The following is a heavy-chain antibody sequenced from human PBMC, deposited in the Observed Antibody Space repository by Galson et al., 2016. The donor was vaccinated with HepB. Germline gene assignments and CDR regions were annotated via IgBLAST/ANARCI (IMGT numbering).Heavy chain of an antibody. CDR2: ISSTSSYI. V-gene: IGHV3-21*06. D-gene: IGHD3-16*02. J-gene: IGHJ4*02. Sequence: SLRLSCAASGFTFSSYSMNWVRQAPGKGLEWVSSISSTSSYIYYADSVKGRFTISRDNAKNSLYLQMNSLRAEDTAVYYCAREMITFGGVIARFDYWGQGTLVTVSS. CDR1: GFTFSSYS. CDR3: AREMITFGGVIARFDY.